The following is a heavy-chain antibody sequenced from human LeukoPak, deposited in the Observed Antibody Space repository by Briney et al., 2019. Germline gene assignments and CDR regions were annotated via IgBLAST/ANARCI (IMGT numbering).Heavy chain of an antibody. CDR2: ISAYNGNT. J-gene: IGHJ4*02. CDR3: ASSQSSGYLRRPGWDY. V-gene: IGHV1-18*01. D-gene: IGHD3-22*01. CDR1: GYTFTSYG. Sequence: GASVKVSCKASGYTFTSYGISWVRQAPGQGLEWMGWISAYNGNTNYAQKLQGRVTMTTDTSTSTAYMELRSLRSDDTAVYYCASSQSSGYLRRPGWDYWGQGTLVTVSS.